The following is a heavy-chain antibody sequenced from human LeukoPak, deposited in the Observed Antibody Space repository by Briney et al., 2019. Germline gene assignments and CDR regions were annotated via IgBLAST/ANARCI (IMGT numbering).Heavy chain of an antibody. J-gene: IGHJ3*02. CDR1: GGSISSSSSYY. D-gene: IGHD2-2*01. V-gene: IGHV4-39*01. CDR3: ARHSIRSSGGGAFDI. Sequence: PSETLSLTCTVSGGSISSSSSYYWGWVRQPPGKGVEGIGCIYYSGSTYYNPSLKSRVTIYVDKSNNQFSLKLSSVTAADTAVYYCARHSIRSSGGGAFDIWGQGTMVTVSS. CDR2: IYYSGST.